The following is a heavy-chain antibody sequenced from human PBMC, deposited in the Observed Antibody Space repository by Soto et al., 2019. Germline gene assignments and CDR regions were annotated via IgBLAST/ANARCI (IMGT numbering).Heavy chain of an antibody. J-gene: IGHJ4*02. V-gene: IGHV3-23*01. CDR3: ATRGPRYYFDY. CDR2: ISGSGDST. CDR1: GFTFSSYA. D-gene: IGHD3-16*01. Sequence: GGSLRLSYAASGFTFSSYAMNWVRQAPGKGLEWASGISGSGDSTYYADSVKGRFTISRDNSKNTLYLQMNSLRAEDTALYYCATRGPRYYFDYRGQGALVPGSS.